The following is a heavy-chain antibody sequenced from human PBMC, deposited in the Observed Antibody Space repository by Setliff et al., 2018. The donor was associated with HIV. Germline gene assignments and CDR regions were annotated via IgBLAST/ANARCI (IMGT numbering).Heavy chain of an antibody. D-gene: IGHD4-4*01. Sequence: ASVKVSCKTSGYAFTYYYIHWVRQAPGQGLEWLGTLNPNGGSTNYAQKFQGRVTMTRDTSTSTVYMELRSLRSEDTAVYYCARVQTVIPPSFDHWGQGTLVTVS. CDR3: ARVQTVIPPSFDH. V-gene: IGHV1-46*01. CDR2: LNPNGGST. J-gene: IGHJ4*02. CDR1: GYAFTYYY.